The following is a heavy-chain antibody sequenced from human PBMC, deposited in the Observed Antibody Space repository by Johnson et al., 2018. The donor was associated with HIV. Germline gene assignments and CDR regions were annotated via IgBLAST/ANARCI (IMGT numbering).Heavy chain of an antibody. CDR2: ISYDGGNN. CDR3: ARDSEWARGQEGAFDI. D-gene: IGHD1-26*01. V-gene: IGHV3-30-3*01. J-gene: IGHJ3*02. Sequence: QVQLVESGGGVVQPGRSLRLSCAASGFLFSRYAMHWVRQAPGKGLEWVAVISYDGGNNYYADSVKGRFTISRDNSKNTLYLQMNSLRAEDTAVYYCARDSEWARGQEGAFDIWGQGTMVTVSS. CDR1: GFLFSRYA.